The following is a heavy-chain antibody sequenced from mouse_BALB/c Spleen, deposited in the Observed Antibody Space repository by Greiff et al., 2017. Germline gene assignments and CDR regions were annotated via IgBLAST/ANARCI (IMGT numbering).Heavy chain of an antibody. D-gene: IGHD1-1*01. J-gene: IGHJ2*01. CDR3: ARDRDYYGSSYYFDY. V-gene: IGHV3-5*02. Sequence: EVQLQESGPGLVKPSQTVSLTCTVTGISITTGNYRWSWIRQFPGNKLEWIGYIYYSGTITYNPSLTSRTTITRDTSKNQFFLEMNSLTAEDTATYYCARDRDYYGSSYYFDYWGQGTTLTVSS. CDR1: GISITTGNYR. CDR2: IYYSGTI.